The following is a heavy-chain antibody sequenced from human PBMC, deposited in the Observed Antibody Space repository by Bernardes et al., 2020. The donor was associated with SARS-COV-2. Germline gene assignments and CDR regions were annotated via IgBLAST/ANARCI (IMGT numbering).Heavy chain of an antibody. D-gene: IGHD2-15*01. V-gene: IGHV3-7*02. Sequence: GGSLRLSCAASEFTFSSYSMTWVRKTPGQGLEWVANIKQDGSEKHYAVSVKGRFTISRDNAKNSLYLQMSSLRAEDTAVYYCFGSASWGQGTLVTVSS. CDR1: EFTFSSYS. CDR2: IKQDGSEK. CDR3: FGSAS. J-gene: IGHJ4*02.